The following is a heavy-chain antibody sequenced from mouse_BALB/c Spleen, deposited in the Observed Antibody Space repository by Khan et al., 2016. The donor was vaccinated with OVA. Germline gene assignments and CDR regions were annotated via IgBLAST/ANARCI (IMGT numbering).Heavy chain of an antibody. Sequence: QVQLKESGPGLVAPSQSLSITCTVTGFSLTSYAIHWIRQPPGKGLEWLGIIWAGGSKNYNSALMSRLSISKDNSKSQVFLKMNSLQTHDTAMYYCARNREPDYFDYGGQGTTLTVSS. CDR1: GFSLTSYA. CDR3: ARNREPDYFDY. V-gene: IGHV2-9*02. J-gene: IGHJ2*01. CDR2: IWAGGSK.